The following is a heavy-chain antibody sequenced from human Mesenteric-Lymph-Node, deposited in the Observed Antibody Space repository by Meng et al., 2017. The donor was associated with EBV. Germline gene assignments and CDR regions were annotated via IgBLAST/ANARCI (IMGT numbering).Heavy chain of an antibody. CDR2: IYYSGRT. CDR1: GGSVSSGTDY. J-gene: IGHJ5*02. CDR3: ATEFTAKDFGVVPAARWSWFDP. V-gene: IGHV4-61*01. Sequence: QLQESGPGLVKPSEPLSPTCTVSGGSVSSGTDYWSWIRQPPGKGLEWIGYIYYSGRTKYNPSLESRVTISVDTSKNQFSLRLTSVTAADTAVYFCATEFTAKDFGVVPAARWSWFDPWGQGTLVTVSS. D-gene: IGHD2-2*01.